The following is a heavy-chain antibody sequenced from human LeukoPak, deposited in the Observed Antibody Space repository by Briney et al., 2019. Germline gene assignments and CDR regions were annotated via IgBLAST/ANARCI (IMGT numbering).Heavy chain of an antibody. V-gene: IGHV3-9*01. CDR1: GFPFDDYA. CDR2: ISWNSGAI. CDR3: AKDNLYAFDI. Sequence: GGSLRLSCAASGFPFDDYAMNWVRQAPGKDLEWVSGISWNSGAIGYADSVKGRFTISRDNAKTSLYLQMNSLRAEDTALYYCAKDNLYAFDIWGQGTMVTVSS. J-gene: IGHJ3*02.